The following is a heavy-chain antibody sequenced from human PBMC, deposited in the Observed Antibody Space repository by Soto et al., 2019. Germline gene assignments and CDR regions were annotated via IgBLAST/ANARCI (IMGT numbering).Heavy chain of an antibody. D-gene: IGHD2-8*01. CDR2: ISYDGSNK. CDR3: ARDPGYCTNGVCYEIPYYYYYGMDV. J-gene: IGHJ6*02. CDR1: GFTFSIYA. Sequence: GGSLRLSCAASGFTFSIYAMHWVRHAPGKGLEWVAVISYDGSNKYYADSVKGRFTISRDNSKNTLYLQMNSLRAEDTAVYYCARDPGYCTNGVCYEIPYYYYYGMDVWGQGTTVTVSS. V-gene: IGHV3-30-3*01.